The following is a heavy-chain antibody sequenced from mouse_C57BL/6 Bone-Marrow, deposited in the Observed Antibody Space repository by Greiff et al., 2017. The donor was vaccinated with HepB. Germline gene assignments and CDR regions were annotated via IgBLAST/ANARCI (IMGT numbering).Heavy chain of an antibody. D-gene: IGHD1-1*01. CDR1: GFTFSDYY. CDR3: ARHTPYYGSFYAMDY. J-gene: IGHJ4*01. Sequence: DVHLVESGGGLVQPGGSLKLSCAASGFTFSDYYMYWVRQTPEKRLEWVAYISNGGGSTYYPDTVKGRFTISRDNAKNTLYLQMSRLKSEDTAMYYCARHTPYYGSFYAMDYWGQGTSVTVSS. V-gene: IGHV5-12*01. CDR2: ISNGGGST.